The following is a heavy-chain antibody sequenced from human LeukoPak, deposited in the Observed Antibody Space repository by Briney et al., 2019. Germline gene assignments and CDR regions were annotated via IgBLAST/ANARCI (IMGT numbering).Heavy chain of an antibody. CDR3: ASGLRYFDCRFDP. Sequence: SETLSLTCAVYGGSFSGYYWSWIRQPPGKGLEWIGEINHSGSTNYNPSLKSRVTISVDTSKNQFSLKLSSVTAADTAVYYCASGLRYFDCRFDPWGQGTLVTVSS. CDR1: GGSFSGYY. J-gene: IGHJ5*02. CDR2: INHSGST. D-gene: IGHD3-9*01. V-gene: IGHV4-34*01.